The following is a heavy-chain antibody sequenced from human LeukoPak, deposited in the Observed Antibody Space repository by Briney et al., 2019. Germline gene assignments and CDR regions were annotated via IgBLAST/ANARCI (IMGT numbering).Heavy chain of an antibody. D-gene: IGHD6-25*01. CDR1: GGSLSSYY. J-gene: IGHJ4*02. V-gene: IGHV4-59*01. Sequence: SETLSLTCTVPGGSLSSYYGSWIRQPPGKGLEWVANIYHTGSTNYNPSLSSRVTISIDTAKNQFSLKLTSVTAADTAVYYCARRGRNSSGWQDYLWGQGTLVTVSS. CDR3: ARRGRNSSGWQDYL. CDR2: IYHTGST.